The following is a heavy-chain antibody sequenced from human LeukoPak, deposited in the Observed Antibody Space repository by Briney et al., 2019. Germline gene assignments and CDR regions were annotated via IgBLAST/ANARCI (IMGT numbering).Heavy chain of an antibody. V-gene: IGHV3-53*01. CDR2: MYSGGDT. Sequence: GGSLRLSCAASGFTVSDNYMSWVRQAPGKGLEWVSVMYSGGDTYYADSVKGRFTFSRDISKNTLYLQMNGLRTEDTAMYYCARDAPHVPAGGVPAPWGQGTLVPVSS. CDR3: ARDAPHVPAGGVPAP. J-gene: IGHJ5*02. CDR1: GFTVSDNY. D-gene: IGHD6-13*01.